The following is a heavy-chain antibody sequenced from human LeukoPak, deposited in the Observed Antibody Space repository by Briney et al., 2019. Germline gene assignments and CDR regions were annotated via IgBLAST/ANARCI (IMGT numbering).Heavy chain of an antibody. Sequence: ASVKVSCKVSGYTLTELSMHWVRQAPGKGLGWMGGFDPEDGETIYAQKFQGRVTMTEDTSTDTAYMELSSLRSKDTAVYYCATSLLWFGELFGHYWGQGTLVTVSS. CDR2: FDPEDGET. CDR3: ATSLLWFGELFGHY. V-gene: IGHV1-24*01. J-gene: IGHJ4*02. D-gene: IGHD3-10*01. CDR1: GYTLTELS.